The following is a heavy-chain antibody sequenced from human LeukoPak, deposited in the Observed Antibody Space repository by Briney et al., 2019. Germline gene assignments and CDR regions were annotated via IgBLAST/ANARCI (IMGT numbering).Heavy chain of an antibody. Sequence: SVKVSCKASGGTFSSYAISWVRQAPGQGLEWMGGIIPIFGTVNYAQKLQGRVTITADESTSTAYMELSSLRSEDTAVYYCARDYDYVWGSYRYFWFDPWGQGTLVTVSS. V-gene: IGHV1-69*01. D-gene: IGHD3-16*02. J-gene: IGHJ5*02. CDR1: GGTFSSYA. CDR3: ARDYDYVWGSYRYFWFDP. CDR2: IIPIFGTV.